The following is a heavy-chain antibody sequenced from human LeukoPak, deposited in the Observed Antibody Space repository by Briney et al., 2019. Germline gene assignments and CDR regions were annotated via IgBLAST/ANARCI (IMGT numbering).Heavy chain of an antibody. J-gene: IGHJ4*02. CDR2: INSDGSWT. D-gene: IGHD2-2*01. CDR1: GNYW. Sequence: QPGGSLRLSCAASGNYWMHWVRQAPGKGLVWVSHINSDGSWTSYADSVKGRFTISKDNAKNTVYLQMNNLRAEATAVYYCVSFYETYWGRGTLVTVSS. V-gene: IGHV3-74*01. CDR3: VSFYETY.